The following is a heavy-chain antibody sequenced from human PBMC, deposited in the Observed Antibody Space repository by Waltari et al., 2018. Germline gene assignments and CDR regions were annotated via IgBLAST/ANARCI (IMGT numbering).Heavy chain of an antibody. J-gene: IGHJ4*02. V-gene: IGHV3-30*01. CDR1: GFTFSSYA. Sequence: QVQLVESGGGVVQPGRSLRLSCAASGFTFSSYAMHWVRQAPGKGLEWVAVISYDGSNKYYADSGKGRFTISRDNSKNTLYLQMNSLRAEDTAVYYCASGDTAMAPVDYWGQGTLVTVSS. CDR3: ASGDTAMAPVDY. CDR2: ISYDGSNK. D-gene: IGHD5-18*01.